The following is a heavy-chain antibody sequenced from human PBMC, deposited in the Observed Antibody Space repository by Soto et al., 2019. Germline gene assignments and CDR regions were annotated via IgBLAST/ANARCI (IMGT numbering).Heavy chain of an antibody. Sequence: PSETLSLTCAVSGGSISISNWWSWFRQPPGKGLEWIGEIYHSGSTSYNPSLKSRVTISVDKSKNQFSLKLSSVTAADTAVYYCARGNQYSSSWPFDYWGQGTLVTVSS. V-gene: IGHV4-4*02. CDR1: GGSISISNW. CDR2: IYHSGST. J-gene: IGHJ4*02. CDR3: ARGNQYSSSWPFDY. D-gene: IGHD6-13*01.